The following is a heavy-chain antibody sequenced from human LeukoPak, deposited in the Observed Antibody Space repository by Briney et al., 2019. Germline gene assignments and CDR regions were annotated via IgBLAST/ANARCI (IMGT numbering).Heavy chain of an antibody. Sequence: ASVKVSCKASGYTFSGYYIHWVRQAPGQGLEWMGWINPNSGGTNYAQMFQGRVTLTQGTSISTAYMELSRLRSDDTAVYYCARDGLNNYVWGSYRYHDYWGQGTLVTVSS. CDR3: ARDGLNNYVWGSYRYHDY. J-gene: IGHJ4*02. CDR1: GYTFSGYY. V-gene: IGHV1-2*02. CDR2: INPNSGGT. D-gene: IGHD3-16*02.